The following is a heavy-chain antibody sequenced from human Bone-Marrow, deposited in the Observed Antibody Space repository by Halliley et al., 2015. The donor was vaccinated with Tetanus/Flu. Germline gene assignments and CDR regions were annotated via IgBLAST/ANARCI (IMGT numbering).Heavy chain of an antibody. V-gene: IGHV4-59*01. Sequence: TLSLTCTVSGGSISSYYWSWIRQSPGKGLEWIGYIYYSGSTNYNPSLKSRVTISVDTSENQFSLKLSSVTAADTAVYYCARGGQVGSGAFDYWGQGTLVTVSS. CDR3: ARGGQVGSGAFDY. D-gene: IGHD1-26*01. CDR2: IYYSGST. CDR1: GGSISSYY. J-gene: IGHJ4*02.